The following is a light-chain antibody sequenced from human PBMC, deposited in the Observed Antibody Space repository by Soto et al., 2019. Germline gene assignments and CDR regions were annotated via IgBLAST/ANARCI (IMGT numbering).Light chain of an antibody. CDR3: SSYAGSVRLV. Sequence: QSALTQPPSASGSPGQSVTISCTGTSSDVGGYNYVSWYQQHPGKAPKLMIYEVNKRPSGVPDRFSGSKSGNMASLTVSGLRGEDEADYFCSSYAGSVRLVFGGGTQLTVL. CDR1: SSDVGGYNY. J-gene: IGLJ2*01. V-gene: IGLV2-8*01. CDR2: EVN.